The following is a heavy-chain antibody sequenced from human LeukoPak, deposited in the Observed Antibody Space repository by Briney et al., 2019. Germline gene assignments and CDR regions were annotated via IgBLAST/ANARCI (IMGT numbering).Heavy chain of an antibody. D-gene: IGHD4-23*01. Sequence: SETLSLTCTVSGGSISTYYWGWIRQPPGKGLEWIGSIHDSGRTNDNPSLKSRVTISLDTSKNQFSLKLNSVTAADTAVYYCARSYGGSHNYWGQGTLVTVSS. CDR2: IHDSGRT. V-gene: IGHV4-59*01. J-gene: IGHJ4*02. CDR1: GGSISTYY. CDR3: ARSYGGSHNY.